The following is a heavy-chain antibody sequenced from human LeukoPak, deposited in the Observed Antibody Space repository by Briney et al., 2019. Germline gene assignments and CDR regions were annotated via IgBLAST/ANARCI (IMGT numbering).Heavy chain of an antibody. J-gene: IGHJ6*02. D-gene: IGHD5-12*01. CDR1: GYTFTVSY. CDR3: ARDRGYDFSVYYGMDV. CDR2: INPHSGGT. Sequence: ASVKVSCKASGYTFTVSYMHWVRQAPGQGLEWMGWINPHSGGTNYAQKFQGRVTMTRDTSISTAYMELSRLRSDDTAVYYCARDRGYDFSVYYGMDVWGQGTTVTVSS. V-gene: IGHV1-2*02.